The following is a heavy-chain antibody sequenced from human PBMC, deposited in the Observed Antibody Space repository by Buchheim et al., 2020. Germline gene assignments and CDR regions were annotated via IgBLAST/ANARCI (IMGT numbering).Heavy chain of an antibody. V-gene: IGHV3-23*04. CDR3: AKFEQSSSSSSGFDH. CDR2: SSFSGGMT. J-gene: IGHJ4*02. Sequence: EVQLVESGGGLVQPGGSLRLSCAASGFTFDDYAMSWVRQAPGQGLEWVAGSSFSGGMTDYADSVKGRFTISRDNSKSTLLLQMNSLRAEDTAVYYCAKFEQSSSSSSGFDHWGQGT. CDR1: GFTFDDYA. D-gene: IGHD6-6*01.